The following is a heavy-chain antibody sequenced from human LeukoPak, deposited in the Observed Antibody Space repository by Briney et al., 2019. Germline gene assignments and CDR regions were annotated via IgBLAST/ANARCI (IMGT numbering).Heavy chain of an antibody. V-gene: IGHV3-48*03. CDR2: ISSSGSTI. D-gene: IGHD5-24*01. Sequence: GSLRLSCAASGFTFSSYEMNWVRQAPGKGLEWVSYISSSGSTIYYADSLKGQFTISRDNAKNSLYLQMNSLRAEDTAVYYCARAGDGYNDAFDIWGQGTMVTVSS. CDR1: GFTFSSYE. CDR3: ARAGDGYNDAFDI. J-gene: IGHJ3*02.